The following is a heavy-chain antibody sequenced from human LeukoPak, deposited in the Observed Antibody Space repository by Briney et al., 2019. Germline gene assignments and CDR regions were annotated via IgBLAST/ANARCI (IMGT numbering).Heavy chain of an antibody. Sequence: ASVKVSCRASGYTFTSYGISWVRQAPGQGLEWMGWISAYNGNTNYAQKLQGRVTMTTDTSTSTAYMELRSLRSDDTAVYYCARDLVVPAAMNFAYWGQGTLVTVSS. CDR3: ARDLVVPAAMNFAY. J-gene: IGHJ4*02. CDR2: ISAYNGNT. CDR1: GYTFTSYG. V-gene: IGHV1-18*01. D-gene: IGHD2-2*01.